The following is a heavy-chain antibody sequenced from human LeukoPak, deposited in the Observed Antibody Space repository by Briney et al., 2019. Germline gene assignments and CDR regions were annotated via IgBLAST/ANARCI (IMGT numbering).Heavy chain of an antibody. CDR1: GGSFSGYY. J-gene: IGHJ6*03. CDR2: INHSGST. CDR3: ARFAGGASGYFYYMDV. D-gene: IGHD2-8*02. V-gene: IGHV4-34*01. Sequence: SETLSLTCAVYGGSFSGYYWSWIRQPPGKGLEWIGEINHSGSTNYNPSLKSRVTISVDTSKNQFSLKLNSVTAADTAVHYCARFAGGASGYFYYMDVWGKGITVTVSS.